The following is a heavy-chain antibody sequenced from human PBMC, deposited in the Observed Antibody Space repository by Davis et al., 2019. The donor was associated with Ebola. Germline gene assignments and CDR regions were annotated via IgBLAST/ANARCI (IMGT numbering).Heavy chain of an antibody. D-gene: IGHD2-2*01. Sequence: GGSLRLSCAASGFTFDDYGMSWVRQAPGKGLEWVSGINWNGGSTGYADSVKGRFTISRDNAKNSLYLQMNSLIAEDTALYYCARVPIVVVPAAMYYFDYWGQGTLVTVSS. CDR3: ARVPIVVVPAAMYYFDY. J-gene: IGHJ4*02. CDR2: INWNGGST. CDR1: GFTFDDYG. V-gene: IGHV3-20*04.